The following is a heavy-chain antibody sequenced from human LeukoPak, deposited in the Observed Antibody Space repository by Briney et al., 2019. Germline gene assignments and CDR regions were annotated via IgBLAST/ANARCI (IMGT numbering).Heavy chain of an antibody. CDR2: MNPNSGNT. V-gene: IGHV1-8*02. Sequence: ASVKVSCKAPGYSFTTYDINWVRQATGQGLEWMGWMNPNSGNTGYAQKLQGRVTMTTDTSTSTAYMELRSLRSDDTAVYYCARDLTLDGMDVWGQGTTVTVSS. J-gene: IGHJ6*02. CDR1: GYSFTTYD. CDR3: ARDLTLDGMDV. D-gene: IGHD2-21*02.